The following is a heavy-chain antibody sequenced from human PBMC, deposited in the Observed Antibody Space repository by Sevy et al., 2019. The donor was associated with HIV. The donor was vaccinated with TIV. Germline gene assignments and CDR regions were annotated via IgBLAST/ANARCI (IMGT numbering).Heavy chain of an antibody. CDR1: GFTVSRNY. CDR3: VGWSSAWTLFDY. J-gene: IGHJ4*02. Sequence: GGSLRLSCAASGFTVSRNYMSWVRQAPGKGLEWVSVIYSDGKTFYADSVQDRFTISRDISKNTLYLQMNSLRAEDTAVYYCVGWSSAWTLFDYWGQGTLVTVSS. D-gene: IGHD6-19*01. V-gene: IGHV3-66*01. CDR2: IYSDGKT.